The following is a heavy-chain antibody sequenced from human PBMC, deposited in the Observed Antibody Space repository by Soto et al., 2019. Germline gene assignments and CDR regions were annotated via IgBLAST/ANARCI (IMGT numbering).Heavy chain of an antibody. V-gene: IGHV4-31*03. J-gene: IGHJ4*02. Sequence: SETLSLTCTVSGGSITTGGYYWSWIRQLPGKRLEWIGHRYYSESTYYNPSLKSRVSISLDTSKKQCPLKLSFVTAADTAMYYCARTKCSGGSCYSWSLDYWGQGTPVTVSS. D-gene: IGHD2-15*01. CDR2: RYYSEST. CDR1: GGSITTGGYY. CDR3: ARTKCSGGSCYSWSLDY.